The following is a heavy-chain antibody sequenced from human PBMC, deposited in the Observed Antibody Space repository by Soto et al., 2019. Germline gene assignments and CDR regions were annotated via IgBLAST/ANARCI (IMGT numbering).Heavy chain of an antibody. V-gene: IGHV3-7*01. D-gene: IGHD5-12*01. J-gene: IGHJ6*02. CDR3: ARDRGYNYGLDV. CDR2: INQDGSQK. Sequence: GGSLRLSCAASGFTFSSYWMTWVRQAPGKGLEWVANINQDGSQKYYMDSVEGRFIISRDNAKNSLYLQMNSLRADDTAVYYCARDRGYNYGLDVWGQGTTVTVSS. CDR1: GFTFSSYW.